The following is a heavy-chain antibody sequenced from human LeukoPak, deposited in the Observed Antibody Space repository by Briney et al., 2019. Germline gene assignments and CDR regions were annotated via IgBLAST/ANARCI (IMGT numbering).Heavy chain of an antibody. V-gene: IGHV1-2*02. Sequence: ASVKVSCKASGYTFTGYYMHWVRQAPGQGLEWMGWINPNSGGTNYAQKFQGRVTMTRDTSISTAYMELSRLRPDDTAVYYCARVREAYYYGSGSYYVYYYYGMDVWGQGTTVTVSS. D-gene: IGHD3-10*01. CDR1: GYTFTGYY. CDR3: ARVREAYYYGSGSYYVYYYYGMDV. J-gene: IGHJ6*02. CDR2: INPNSGGT.